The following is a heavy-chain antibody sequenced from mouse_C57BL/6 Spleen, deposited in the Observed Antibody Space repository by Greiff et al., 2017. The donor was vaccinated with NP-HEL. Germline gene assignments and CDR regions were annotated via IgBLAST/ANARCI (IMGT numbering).Heavy chain of an antibody. CDR1: GYTFTSYW. CDR3: ARRGDGNAMDY. J-gene: IGHJ4*01. Sequence: QVQLKQPGAELVMPGASVKLSCKASGYTFTSYWMPWVKQRPGQGLEWIGELDPSDSYTNYNQKFTGKSTLTVDKSSSTAYMQLSSLTSEDSAVYYCARRGDGNAMDYWGQGTSVTVSS. CDR2: LDPSDSYT. V-gene: IGHV1-69*01.